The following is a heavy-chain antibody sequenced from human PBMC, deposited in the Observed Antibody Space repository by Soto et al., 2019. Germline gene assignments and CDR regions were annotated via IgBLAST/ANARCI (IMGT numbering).Heavy chain of an antibody. D-gene: IGHD3-22*01. CDR3: ARESMMKTFGY. CDR1: GGSISSGGYC. Sequence: PSQTLSLTWTVSGGSISSGGYCWSWIRQHPGKGLEWIGYIYYSGSTYYNPSLKSRVTISVDTSKNQFSLKLSSVTAADTAVYYCARESMMKTFGYWGQGTLVTVSS. V-gene: IGHV4-31*02. J-gene: IGHJ4*02. CDR2: IYYSGST.